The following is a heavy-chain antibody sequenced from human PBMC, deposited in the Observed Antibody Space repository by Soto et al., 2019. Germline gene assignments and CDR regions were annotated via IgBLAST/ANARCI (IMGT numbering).Heavy chain of an antibody. CDR2: INHSGST. V-gene: IGHV4-34*01. CDR3: AKANRTMVRETTYYFDY. J-gene: IGHJ4*02. CDR1: GGSFSGYY. Sequence: SETLSLTCAVYGGSFSGYYWSWIRQPPGKGLEWIGEINHSGSTNYNPSLKSRVTISVDTSKNQFSLKLSSVTAADTAVYYCAKANRTMVRETTYYFDYWGQGTLVTVSS. D-gene: IGHD3-10*01.